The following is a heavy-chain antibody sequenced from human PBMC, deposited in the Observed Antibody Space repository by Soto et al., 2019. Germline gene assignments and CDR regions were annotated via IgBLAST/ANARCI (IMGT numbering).Heavy chain of an antibody. CDR1: GGSISSSNYY. D-gene: IGHD2-15*01. J-gene: IGHJ6*03. Sequence: QLQLQESGPGLVKPSETLSLTCTVSGGSISSSNYYWGWIRQPPGKGLEWIANIYYSGNTYYNPSLKSRVIISGATTKNPFSLKLSCVTAADTAVYYCARHVKDCSGGSCNLYYYYCVDVWGRGTTVTVSS. V-gene: IGHV4-39*01. CDR3: ARHVKDCSGGSCNLYYYYCVDV. CDR2: IYYSGNT.